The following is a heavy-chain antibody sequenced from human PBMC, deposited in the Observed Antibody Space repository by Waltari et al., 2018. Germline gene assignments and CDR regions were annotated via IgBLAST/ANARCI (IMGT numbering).Heavy chain of an antibody. CDR3: ARRGRFLEWLLTPGGTDAFDI. CDR2: IYHSGST. D-gene: IGHD3-3*01. V-gene: IGHV4-38-2*01. Sequence: QVQLQESGPGLVKPSETLSLTCAVSGYSISSGYYWGWIRQPPGKGREWIGSIYHSGSTYYNPSLKSRVTISVDTSKNQFSLKLSSVTAADTAVYYCARRGRFLEWLLTPGGTDAFDIWGQGTMVTVSS. J-gene: IGHJ3*02. CDR1: GYSISSGYY.